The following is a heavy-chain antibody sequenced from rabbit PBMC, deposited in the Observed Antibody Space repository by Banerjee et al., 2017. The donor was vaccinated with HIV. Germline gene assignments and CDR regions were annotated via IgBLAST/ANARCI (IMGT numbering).Heavy chain of an antibody. J-gene: IGHJ6*01. V-gene: IGHV1S45*01. Sequence: QEQLEESGGGLVKPEGSLTLACKASGFSFSSGYWICWVRQSPGKGLELTACIDAGSNDGTRYASWAKGRFTISKSTSLNTVDLKMTSLTAADTATYFCARGHVDSGYSFALDLWGPGTLVTVS. CDR3: ARGHVDSGYSFALDL. CDR1: GFSFSSGYW. D-gene: IGHD1-1*01. CDR2: IDAGSNDGT.